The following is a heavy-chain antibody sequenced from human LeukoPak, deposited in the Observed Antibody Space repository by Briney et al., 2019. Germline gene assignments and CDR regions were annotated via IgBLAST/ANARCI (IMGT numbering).Heavy chain of an antibody. CDR2: INGDGSGT. V-gene: IGHV3-74*01. Sequence: SGGSLRLSCAASGFTFSGYWMQWVRQAPGKGLVWVSRINGDGSGTSYADSVKGRFTISRDNAENTLYLQMNSLRADDTAVYYCAKSVARVSGWYGLDVWGQGTTVTVSS. CDR1: GFTFSGYW. D-gene: IGHD6-19*01. J-gene: IGHJ6*02. CDR3: AKSVARVSGWYGLDV.